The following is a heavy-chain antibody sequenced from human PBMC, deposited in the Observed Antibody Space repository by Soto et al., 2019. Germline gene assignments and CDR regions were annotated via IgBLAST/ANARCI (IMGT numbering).Heavy chain of an antibody. J-gene: IGHJ4*02. D-gene: IGHD1-26*01. CDR3: ARDGHSGSDYRGLDY. Sequence: QVQLVESGGGVVQPGRSLRLSCAASGFTFSSYGMHWVRQAPGKGLEWVAVIWYDGSNKYYADSVKGRFTISRDNSKNTLYLQRNSLRAEDTAVYYCARDGHSGSDYRGLDYWGQGTLVTVSS. CDR1: GFTFSSYG. V-gene: IGHV3-33*01. CDR2: IWYDGSNK.